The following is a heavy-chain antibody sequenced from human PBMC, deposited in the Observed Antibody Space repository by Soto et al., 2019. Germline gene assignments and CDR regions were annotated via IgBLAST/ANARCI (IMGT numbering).Heavy chain of an antibody. CDR1: GFTFSSYA. V-gene: IGHV3-23*01. J-gene: IGHJ4*02. CDR2: IIASGDST. CDR3: AKGLLGVWFGELLQPSFDY. Sequence: GGSLRLSCAVSGFTFSSYAMNWVRQEPGKGLEWVSAIIASGDSTYYADSVKGRFTISRDNSKNTLYLQMNSLRAEDTAVYYCAKGLLGVWFGELLQPSFDYWGQGTLVTVSS. D-gene: IGHD3-10*01.